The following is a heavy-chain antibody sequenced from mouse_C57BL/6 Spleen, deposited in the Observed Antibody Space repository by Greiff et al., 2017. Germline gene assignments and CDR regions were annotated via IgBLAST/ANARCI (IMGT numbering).Heavy chain of an antibody. V-gene: IGHV1-67*01. J-gene: IGHJ4*01. CDR2: ISTYYGNT. D-gene: IGHD1-1*02. CDR1: GYTFTDYA. Sequence: QVQLQQSGPELVRPGVSVKLSCKGSGYTFTDYAMPWVKQSPAKSLEWIGVISTYYGNTSYIQKFKDKATMSVDKSSSTAYLELARLTSEDSAVYYCARGGGGDGGSMDYWGQGTSVTVSS. CDR3: ARGGGGDGGSMDY.